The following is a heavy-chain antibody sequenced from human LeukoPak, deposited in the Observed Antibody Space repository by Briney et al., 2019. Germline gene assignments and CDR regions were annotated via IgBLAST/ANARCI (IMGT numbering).Heavy chain of an antibody. CDR2: VSTDGSNT. CDR1: GFTFSSHW. D-gene: IGHD3-10*01. V-gene: IGHV3-74*01. CDR3: IRGLAPYYGFFDY. Sequence: PGGSLRLSCAASGFTFSSHWMHWVRQAPGKGLEWVSRVSTDGSNTYHADSVKGRFTISRDNAKNTLYLQMSSLRAEDTAMYYCIRGLAPYYGFFDYWGQGSLVTASS. J-gene: IGHJ4*02.